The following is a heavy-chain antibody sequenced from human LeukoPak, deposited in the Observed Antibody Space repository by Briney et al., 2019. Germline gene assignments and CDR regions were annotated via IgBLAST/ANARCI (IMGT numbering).Heavy chain of an antibody. CDR1: GGSISSYY. V-gene: IGHV4-59*01. Sequence: PSETLSLTCTVSGGSISSYYWSWIRQPPGKGLEWIGYIYYSGSTNYNPSLKSRVTISVDTSKNQFSLKLSSVTAADTAVYYCARADLYCSGGSCYFDYWGQGTLVTVSS. D-gene: IGHD2-15*01. J-gene: IGHJ4*02. CDR2: IYYSGST. CDR3: ARADLYCSGGSCYFDY.